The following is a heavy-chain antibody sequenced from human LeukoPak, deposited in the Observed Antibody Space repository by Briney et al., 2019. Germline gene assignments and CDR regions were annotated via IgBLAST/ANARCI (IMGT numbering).Heavy chain of an antibody. CDR3: AKRYGDSTGWFFDF. V-gene: IGHV3-23*01. D-gene: IGHD6-13*01. Sequence: GESLKLSCEGSRYSFDSYAMTWVRQAPGKGLEWVSSINGGGDITYYAESVKGRFTVSRDNSKNTLFLQMNSLRAEDTAVFYCAKRYGDSTGWFFDFWGQGSLVTVSS. CDR1: RYSFDSYA. J-gene: IGHJ4*02. CDR2: INGGGDIT.